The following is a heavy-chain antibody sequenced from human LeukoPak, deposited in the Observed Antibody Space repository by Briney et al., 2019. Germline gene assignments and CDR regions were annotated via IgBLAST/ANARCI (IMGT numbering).Heavy chain of an antibody. V-gene: IGHV5-51*01. J-gene: IGHJ4*02. D-gene: IGHD2-2*01. CDR1: GYIFSSYW. Sequence: GESLKISCKGSGYIFSSYWIAYSSPRPGEGLERMGLLYPADSDTRYSPSFQGQVTISVDKSISTAYWQGSSLKASDTAMYYCARHRYCSTTNCAPSPYWGQGTLVTVSS. CDR2: LYPADSDT. CDR3: ARHRYCSTTNCAPSPY.